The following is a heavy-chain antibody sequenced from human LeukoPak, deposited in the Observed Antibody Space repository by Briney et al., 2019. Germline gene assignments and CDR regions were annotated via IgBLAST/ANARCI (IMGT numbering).Heavy chain of an antibody. V-gene: IGHV1-69*06. CDR3: AKAEETRDEWDNERKTWIQLWLPFDL. CDR2: IIPIFGTA. J-gene: IGHJ2*01. Sequence: GASVKVSCKASGGTFSSYAISWVRQAPGQGLEWMGGIIPIFGTANYAQKFQGRVTITADKSTSTAYMELSSLRSEDTAVYYCAKAEETRDEWDNERKTWIQLWLPFDLWGRGTLVTVSS. D-gene: IGHD5-18*01. CDR1: GGTFSSYA.